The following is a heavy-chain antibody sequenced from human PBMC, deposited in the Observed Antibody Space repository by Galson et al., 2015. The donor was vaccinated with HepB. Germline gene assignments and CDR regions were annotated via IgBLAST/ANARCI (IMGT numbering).Heavy chain of an antibody. Sequence: SLRLSCAASGFTFSSYEMNWVRQAPGKGLEWVSYISSSGSTIYYADSVKGRFTISRDNAKNSLYLQMNSLRAEDTAVYYCARVTSCDFWSGPRGGGAFDIWGQGTMVTVSS. CDR3: ARVTSCDFWSGPRGGGAFDI. CDR2: ISSSGSTI. D-gene: IGHD3-3*01. J-gene: IGHJ3*02. V-gene: IGHV3-48*03. CDR1: GFTFSSYE.